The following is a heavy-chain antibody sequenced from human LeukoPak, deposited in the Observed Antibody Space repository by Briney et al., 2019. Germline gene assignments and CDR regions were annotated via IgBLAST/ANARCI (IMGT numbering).Heavy chain of an antibody. V-gene: IGHV4-34*01. CDR1: GGSFSGYY. CDR2: INHSGST. J-gene: IGHJ4*02. Sequence: SETLSLTCAVYGGSFSGYYWSWIRQPPGKGLEWIGEINHSGSTNYNPSLKSRVTISVDTSKNQFSLKLSSVTAADTAMYYCARGDILTGYPFVYWGQGTLVTVSS. CDR3: ARGDILTGYPFVY. D-gene: IGHD3-9*01.